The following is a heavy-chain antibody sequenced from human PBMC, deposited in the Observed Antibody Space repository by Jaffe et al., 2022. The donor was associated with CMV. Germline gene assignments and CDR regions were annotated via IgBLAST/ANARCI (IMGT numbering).Heavy chain of an antibody. V-gene: IGHV6-1*01. CDR1: GDSVSSNSAA. D-gene: IGHD1-26*01. CDR3: AREGACGPAGCGHEFDY. CDR2: TYYRSKWYN. J-gene: IGHJ4*02. Sequence: QVQLQQSGPGLVKPSQTLSLTCAISGDSVSSNSAAWNWIRQSPSRGLEWLGRTYYRSKWYNDYAVSVKSRITINPDTSKNQFSLQLNSVTPEDTAVYYCAREGACGPAGCGHEFDYWGQGTLVTVSS.